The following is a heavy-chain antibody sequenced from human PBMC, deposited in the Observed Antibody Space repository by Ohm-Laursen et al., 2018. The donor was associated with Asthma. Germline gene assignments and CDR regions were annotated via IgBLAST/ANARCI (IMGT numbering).Heavy chain of an antibody. V-gene: IGHV3-33*08. CDR2: IWHDGTNE. CDR1: GFTFSSYW. D-gene: IGHD3-3*01. J-gene: IGHJ4*02. CDR3: ARNYYDHWSGSYTPVAY. Sequence: SLRLSCAASGFTFSSYWMSWVRQAPGKGLEWVALIWHDGTNENYGDSVKGRFSISRDNSKNTLSLQMNSLRVEDTAVYYCARNYYDHWSGSYTPVAYWGQGTLVTVSS.